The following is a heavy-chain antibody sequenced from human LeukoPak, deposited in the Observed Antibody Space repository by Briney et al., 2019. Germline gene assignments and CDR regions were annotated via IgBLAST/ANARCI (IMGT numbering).Heavy chain of an antibody. V-gene: IGHV4-59*01. CDR3: ARRTDGIVVVIDDAFDI. D-gene: IGHD3-22*01. Sequence: MSSQTLSLTCTVSGGSISSYYWSWIRQPPGKGLEWIGYIYYSGSTNYNPSLKSRVTISVDTSKNQFSLKLSSVTAADTAVYYCARRTDGIVVVIDDAFDIWGQGTMVTVSS. CDR1: GGSISSYY. CDR2: IYYSGST. J-gene: IGHJ3*02.